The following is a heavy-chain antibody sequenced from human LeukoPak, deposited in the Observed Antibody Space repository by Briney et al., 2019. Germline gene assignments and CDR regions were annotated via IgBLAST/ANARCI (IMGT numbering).Heavy chain of an antibody. CDR2: IYYSGST. J-gene: IGHJ5*02. Sequence: PSETLSLTCAVSNYSISSGFYWAWVRQPPGKGLEWIGNIYYSGSTYCNPSLKSRIIISVDTSKTQFSLKLRSVTAADTAVYYCARAFDYNWFNPWGQGTLVTVSS. CDR3: ARAFDYNWFNP. V-gene: IGHV4-38-2*01. CDR1: NYSISSGFY. D-gene: IGHD3-9*01.